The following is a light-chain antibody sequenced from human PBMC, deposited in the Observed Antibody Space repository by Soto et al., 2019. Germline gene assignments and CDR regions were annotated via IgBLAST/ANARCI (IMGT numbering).Light chain of an antibody. CDR1: SSDVGGYNY. J-gene: IGLJ2*01. CDR2: DVS. CDR3: SSSTSSSTLEV. V-gene: IGLV2-14*01. Sequence: QSALTQPASVSGSPGQSITISCTGTSSDVGGYNYVSWYQQHPGKAPKLMIYDVSNRPSGVSNRFSGSKSGNTASLNISGLQAEDEADYYCSSSTSSSTLEVFGGGTKLTVL.